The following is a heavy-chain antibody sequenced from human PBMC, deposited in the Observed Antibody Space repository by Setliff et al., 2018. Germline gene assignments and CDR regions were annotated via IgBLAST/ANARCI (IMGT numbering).Heavy chain of an antibody. Sequence: SETLSLTCAVSGGSISSSSYYWGWIRQSPGEGLEWIANIHYNGNLYYNPSLKNRATISMDTSKIQFSLKLISVTAADTAVYYCAKGGQQVAPDGRWFDPWGQGSLVTVSS. CDR2: IHYNGNL. V-gene: IGHV4-39*01. J-gene: IGHJ5*02. D-gene: IGHD6-13*01. CDR1: GGSISSSSYY. CDR3: AKGGQQVAPDGRWFDP.